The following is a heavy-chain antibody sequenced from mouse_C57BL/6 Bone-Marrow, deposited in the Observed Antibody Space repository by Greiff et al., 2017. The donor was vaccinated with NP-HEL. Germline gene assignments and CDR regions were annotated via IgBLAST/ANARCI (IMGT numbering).Heavy chain of an antibody. CDR1: GFTFSSYG. V-gene: IGHV5-6*01. CDR3: ARCGSSYDY. J-gene: IGHJ2*01. CDR2: ISSGGSYT. D-gene: IGHD1-1*01. Sequence: EVKLMESGGDLVKPGGSLKLSCAASGFTFSSYGMSWVRQTPDKRLEWVATISSGGSYTYYPDSVKGRSTISRNNAKNTLYLQMSSLKSEDKAMYYCARCGSSYDYWGQGTTLTVSA.